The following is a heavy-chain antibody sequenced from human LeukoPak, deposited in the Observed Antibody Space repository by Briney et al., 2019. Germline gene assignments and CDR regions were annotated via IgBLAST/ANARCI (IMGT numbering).Heavy chain of an antibody. CDR1: GGSLNGNY. V-gene: IGHV4-34*01. Sequence: SETLSLTCAVYGGSLNGNYWTWIRQPPGKGLEWIGEINHSGSTNYNASLKRRVTISVDTSMNQFYLKLTSVSAADTAVYYCARISGGYWGQGTPVTVSS. CDR2: INHSGST. D-gene: IGHD3-10*01. J-gene: IGHJ4*02. CDR3: ARISGGY.